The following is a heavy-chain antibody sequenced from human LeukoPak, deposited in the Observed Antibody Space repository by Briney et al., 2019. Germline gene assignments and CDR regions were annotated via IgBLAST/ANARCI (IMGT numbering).Heavy chain of an antibody. Sequence: PGGSLRLSCAASGFTFSSYWMSWVRQAPGKGLEWVANIKQDGSEQYYVDSVKGRFTISRDNAKNSLYLQMNSLRAEDTAVYYCARAASSGSYYPYYFDYWGQGTLVTVSS. CDR3: ARAASSGSYYPYYFDY. V-gene: IGHV3-7*01. D-gene: IGHD1-26*01. CDR1: GFTFSSYW. CDR2: IKQDGSEQ. J-gene: IGHJ4*02.